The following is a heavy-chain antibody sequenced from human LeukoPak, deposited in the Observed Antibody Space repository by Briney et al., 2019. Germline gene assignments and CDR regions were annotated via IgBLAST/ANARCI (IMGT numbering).Heavy chain of an antibody. J-gene: IGHJ4*02. D-gene: IGHD3-3*01. CDR3: ARDFRGGYDFWSGYYTPYYFDY. Sequence: SETLSLTCAVSGGSISRGGYSWSWIRQPPGKGLEWIGYFNPSLKSRVTISLDTSKNQLSLKLSSVTAADTAVYYCARDFRGGYDFWSGYYTPYYFDYWGQGTLVTVSP. CDR1: GGSISRGGYS. V-gene: IGHV4-30-4*07.